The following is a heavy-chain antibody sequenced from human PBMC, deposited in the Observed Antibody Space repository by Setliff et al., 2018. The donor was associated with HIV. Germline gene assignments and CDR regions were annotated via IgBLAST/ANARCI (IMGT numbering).Heavy chain of an antibody. CDR1: GYIFMDYD. Sequence: ASVKVSCKASGYIFMDYDINWIRQATGQRLEWMGWMNPNSGNTGYAQTFQGRVSMTRDTSTTTAYLELSSLTSDDTAIYYCARGRLSWPPDFWGQGTLVTVSS. J-gene: IGHJ4*02. V-gene: IGHV1-8*02. CDR2: MNPNSGNT. CDR3: ARGRLSWPPDF.